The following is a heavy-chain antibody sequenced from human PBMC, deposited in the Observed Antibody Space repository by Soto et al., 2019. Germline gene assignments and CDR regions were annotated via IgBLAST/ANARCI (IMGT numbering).Heavy chain of an antibody. J-gene: IGHJ4*02. Sequence: GASVKVSCKISGGTFSSYTITWVRQAPGQGLEWMGRFIPIFGTTIYAQMFQGRVTITADESTRTAYMELSSLRSEDTAIYYCAGGSLSGYSSSYHLDYWGQGALVTVSS. CDR1: GGTFSSYT. D-gene: IGHD3-3*01. V-gene: IGHV1-69*13. CDR3: AGGSLSGYSSSYHLDY. CDR2: FIPIFGTT.